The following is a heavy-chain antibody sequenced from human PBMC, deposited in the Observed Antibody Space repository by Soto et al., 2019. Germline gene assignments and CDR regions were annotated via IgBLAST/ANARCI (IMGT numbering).Heavy chain of an antibody. CDR2: MNPNSGNT. V-gene: IGHV1-8*01. D-gene: IGHD2-15*01. Sequence: QVQLVQSGAEVKKPGASVKVSCKASGYTFTSYDINWVRQATGQGLEWMGWMNPNSGNTGYAQKFQGRVTMTRNTSISTAYMGLSSLRSEDTAVYYCARGVVVVVAATDWFDPWGQGTLVTVSS. J-gene: IGHJ5*02. CDR1: GYTFTSYD. CDR3: ARGVVVVVAATDWFDP.